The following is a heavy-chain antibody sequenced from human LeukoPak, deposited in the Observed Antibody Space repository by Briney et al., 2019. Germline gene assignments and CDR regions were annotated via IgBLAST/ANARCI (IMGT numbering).Heavy chain of an antibody. CDR2: IYYSGST. CDR3: ARLRNYYGSGNGGRYYYMDV. J-gene: IGHJ6*03. V-gene: IGHV4-39*01. D-gene: IGHD3-10*01. CDR1: GGSISSSSYY. Sequence: SETLSLTCTVSGGSISSSSYYWGWIRQPPGKGLEWIGSIYYSGSTYYNPSLKSRVTISVDTSKNQFSLKLSSVTAADTAVYYCARLRNYYGSGNGGRYYYMDVWGKGTTVTVSS.